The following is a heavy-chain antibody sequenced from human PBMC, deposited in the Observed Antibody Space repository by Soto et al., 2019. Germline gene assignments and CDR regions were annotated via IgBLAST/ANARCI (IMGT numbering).Heavy chain of an antibody. CDR1: GYTFTSYG. J-gene: IGHJ6*03. CDR2: ISAYNGNT. V-gene: IGHV1-18*01. CDR3: ARGAPYSSWYDYYYYMDF. Sequence: ASVKVSCKASGYTFTSYGISWVRQAPGQGLEWTGWISAYNGNTNYAQKLQGRVTMTTDTSTSTAYMELRSLRSDDTAVYYCARGAPYSSWYDYYYYMDFWGKGTTVTVSS. D-gene: IGHD6-13*01.